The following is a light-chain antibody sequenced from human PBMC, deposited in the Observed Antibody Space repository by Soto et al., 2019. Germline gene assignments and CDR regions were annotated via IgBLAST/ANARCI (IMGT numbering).Light chain of an antibody. CDR1: QSVRSTY. J-gene: IGKJ1*01. Sequence: EIVLTQSPGTLSLSPGDRATLSCRASQSVRSTYLAWYQQKPGQAPRLLIYGASSRATGIPDRFSGSGSGTDFTLTISSLQSEDFAVYYCQQYKNFWTFGQGTKVEIK. V-gene: IGKV3-20*01. CDR2: GAS. CDR3: QQYKNFWT.